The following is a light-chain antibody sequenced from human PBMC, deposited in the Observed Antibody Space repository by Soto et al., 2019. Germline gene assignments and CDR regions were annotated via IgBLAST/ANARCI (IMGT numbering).Light chain of an antibody. CDR1: QGISNY. Sequence: DIQMTQSPSSLSASVGDRVTITCRASQGISNYLAWYQQKPGKVPKLLIYAASTLQSGVPSRFSGSGSGTDFTLIISSLQSEDFAVYYCQQYNNWPPWTFGQGTKVDIK. V-gene: IGKV1-27*01. J-gene: IGKJ1*01. CDR3: QQYNNWPPWT. CDR2: AAS.